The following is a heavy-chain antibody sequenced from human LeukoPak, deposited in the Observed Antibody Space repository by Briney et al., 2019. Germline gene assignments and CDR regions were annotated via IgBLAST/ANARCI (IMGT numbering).Heavy chain of an antibody. CDR3: ARDPGAVAGT. J-gene: IGHJ5*02. V-gene: IGHV1-46*01. CDR2: INPSGGST. D-gene: IGHD6-19*01. Sequence: ASVKVFCKASGYTFASYYMHWVRQAPGQGLEWMGIINPSGGSTSYAQKFQGRVTMTRDTSTSTVYMELSSLRSEDTAVYYCARDPGAVAGTWGQGTLVTVSS. CDR1: GYTFASYY.